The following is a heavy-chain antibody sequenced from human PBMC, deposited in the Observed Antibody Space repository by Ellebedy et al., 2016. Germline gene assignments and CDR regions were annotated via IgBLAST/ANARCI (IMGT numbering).Heavy chain of an antibody. CDR3: AKCFSGYANWIDP. CDR1: GGSISSYY. Sequence: SETLSLTCTVSGGSISSYYWSWIRQPPGKGLEWIGYIYYGGSTNYNPSLKSRVTISVDTSKNQFSLKLSSVTAADTAVYFCAKCFSGYANWIDPWGQGILVTVSS. CDR2: IYYGGST. D-gene: IGHD5-12*01. J-gene: IGHJ5*02. V-gene: IGHV4-59*01.